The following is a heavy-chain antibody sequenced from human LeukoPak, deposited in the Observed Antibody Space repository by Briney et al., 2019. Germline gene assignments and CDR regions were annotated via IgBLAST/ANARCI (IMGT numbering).Heavy chain of an antibody. CDR2: INPNSGGT. Sequence: ASVKVSCKASGYTFTGYYMHWVRQAPGQGLEWMGWINPNSGGTNYAQKFQGRVTMTRDTSNNTAYMELSRLRSDDTAVYYCARDLFGIVVVPAAMGYWGQGTLVTVSS. CDR3: ARDLFGIVVVPAAMGY. V-gene: IGHV1-2*02. J-gene: IGHJ4*02. CDR1: GYTFTGYY. D-gene: IGHD2-2*01.